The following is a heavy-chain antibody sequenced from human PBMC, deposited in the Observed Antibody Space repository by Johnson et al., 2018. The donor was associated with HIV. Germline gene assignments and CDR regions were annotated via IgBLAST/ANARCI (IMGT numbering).Heavy chain of an antibody. CDR3: AREGGGTVVLGDEGAFDI. Sequence: QVQLVESGGGVVQPARSLRLSCAASGFTFSSYSMHWVRQAPGKGLEWVAGISNDGRNKYYADSVKGRLTISRDNSKNTLFLQMNSLRAEDTSVYYCAREGGGTVVLGDEGAFDIWGQGTMVTVS. J-gene: IGHJ3*02. V-gene: IGHV3-30*04. CDR2: ISNDGRNK. CDR1: GFTFSSYS. D-gene: IGHD3-10*01.